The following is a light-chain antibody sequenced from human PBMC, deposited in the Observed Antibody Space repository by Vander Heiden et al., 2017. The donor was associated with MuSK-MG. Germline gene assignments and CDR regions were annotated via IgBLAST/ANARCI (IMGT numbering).Light chain of an antibody. CDR1: SGDIGGNY. Sequence: NLVLTQPHSVSESPGKTVTISCTANSGDIGGNYVHWYQQRPGSAPTTVIYEDRHRPSGVPDRFSGSIDKSSNSASLTISGLRTDDEADYYCQSYSGSSVIFGGGTKLTVL. J-gene: IGLJ2*01. CDR3: QSYSGSSVI. V-gene: IGLV6-57*02. CDR2: EDR.